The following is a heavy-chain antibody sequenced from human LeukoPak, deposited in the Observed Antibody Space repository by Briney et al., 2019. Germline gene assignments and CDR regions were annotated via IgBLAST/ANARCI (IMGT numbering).Heavy chain of an antibody. D-gene: IGHD6-13*01. CDR2: INHSGST. CDR1: GGSFSGYY. V-gene: IGHV4-34*01. CDR3: ARAVPAGFGSSWYGGAVDY. J-gene: IGHJ4*02. Sequence: SETLSLTCAVYGGSFSGYYCSWIRQPPGKGLEWIGEINHSGSTNYNPSLKSRVTISVDTSKNQFSLKLSSVTAADTAVYYCARAVPAGFGSSWYGGAVDYWGQGTLVTVSS.